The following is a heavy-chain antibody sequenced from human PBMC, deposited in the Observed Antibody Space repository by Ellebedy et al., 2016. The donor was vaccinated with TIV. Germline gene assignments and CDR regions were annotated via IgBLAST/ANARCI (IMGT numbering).Heavy chain of an antibody. D-gene: IGHD6-19*01. V-gene: IGHV4-4*02. CDR3: ARELVAGRVFDY. Sequence: MPSETLSLTCGVSGGSISSSNWWSWVRQPPGKGREWIGDIYYSGSTNYNPSLKSRVTISVDKSKNQFSLNLNSVTAADTAVYYCARELVAGRVFDYWGQGTLVTVSS. CDR1: GGSISSSNW. J-gene: IGHJ4*02. CDR2: IYYSGST.